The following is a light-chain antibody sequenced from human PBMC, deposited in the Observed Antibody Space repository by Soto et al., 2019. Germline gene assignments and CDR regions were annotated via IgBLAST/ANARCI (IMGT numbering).Light chain of an antibody. CDR2: EVS. V-gene: IGLV2-8*01. CDR1: SSDVGGYNY. CDR3: SSYVGSNNLV. J-gene: IGLJ1*01. Sequence: QSARTQPPSASGSPGQSVTISCTGTSSDVGGYNYVSWYQQHPGKAPKLMIYEVSKRPSGVPDRFSGSKSGNTASLTVSGLQAEDEADYYCSSYVGSNNLVFGTGTKVTVL.